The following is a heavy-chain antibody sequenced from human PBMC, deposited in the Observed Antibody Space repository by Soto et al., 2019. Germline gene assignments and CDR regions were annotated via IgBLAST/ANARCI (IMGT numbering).Heavy chain of an antibody. J-gene: IGHJ4*02. CDR1: GGSISTGGHS. V-gene: IGHV4-30-2*01. CDR3: ARSNCFSTSCYDAYFDY. CDR2: IYHSGSS. Sequence: QLQLQESGSGLVKPSQTLSLTCAVSGGSISTGGHSWSWIRQPSGKGLEWIGHIYHSGSSYYNPSLKSQVTISLDRSNNQFSLKLNSVTAADTAGYYCARSNCFSTSCYDAYFDYWGQGTLATVSS. D-gene: IGHD2-2*01.